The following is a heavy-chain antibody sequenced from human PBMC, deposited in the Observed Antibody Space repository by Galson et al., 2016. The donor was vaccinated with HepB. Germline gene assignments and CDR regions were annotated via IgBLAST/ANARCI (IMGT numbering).Heavy chain of an antibody. CDR1: GDSVSSNTNA. CDR3: ALSLPSCRGGSCYGH. CDR2: IYYRSTWME. J-gene: IGHJ4*02. Sequence: CAISGDSVSSNTNAWNWLRQSPSRGPEWLGRIYYRSTWMEDYAPSLTGRISIDPDTSKNQFSLQLTSVTPEDTAVYYCALSLPSCRGGSCYGHWGQGTLVTVSS. D-gene: IGHD2-15*01. V-gene: IGHV6-1*01.